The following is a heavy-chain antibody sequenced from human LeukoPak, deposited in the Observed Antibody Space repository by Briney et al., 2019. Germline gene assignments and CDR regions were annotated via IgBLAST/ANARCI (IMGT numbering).Heavy chain of an antibody. J-gene: IGHJ5*02. D-gene: IGHD3-22*01. Sequence: SETLSLTCTVSGGAISTYYWSWIRQTPGMGLEWIGYIYYTGSTNYNPSLKSRVTISVDASKNQFSLKMSSMTAADTAVYYCARELYDSSSNWFDPRGQGTLVTVSS. CDR1: GGAISTYY. CDR2: IYYTGST. CDR3: ARELYDSSSNWFDP. V-gene: IGHV4-59*01.